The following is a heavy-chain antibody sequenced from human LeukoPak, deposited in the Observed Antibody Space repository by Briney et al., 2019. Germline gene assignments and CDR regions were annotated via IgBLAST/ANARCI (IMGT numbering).Heavy chain of an antibody. Sequence: GASVKVSCKASGYSFTSYGINWVRQAPGQGLEWMGWISAYNGNTNYAQKLQGRVTMTTDTSTSTAYMELRSLRSDATAVYYCATAPWKSSSPPRWFDPWGQGTLVTVSS. V-gene: IGHV1-18*01. J-gene: IGHJ5*02. CDR2: ISAYNGNT. D-gene: IGHD6-6*01. CDR1: GYSFTSYG. CDR3: ATAPWKSSSPPRWFDP.